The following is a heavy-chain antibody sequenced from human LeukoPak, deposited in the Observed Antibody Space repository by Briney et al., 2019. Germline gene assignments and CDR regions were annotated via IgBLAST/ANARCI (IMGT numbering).Heavy chain of an antibody. V-gene: IGHV4-59*08. Sequence: SETLSLTCTVSGGSFTNYYWAWIRQPPGKGLEWLGYIYDSGSTNYTPSLKSRVTISMDTSKNQFSLKLRSLTAADTAVYYCARLDGSLAHISGSYPDFWGQESWSPSPQ. CDR3: ARLDGSLAHISGSYPDF. CDR2: IYDSGST. CDR1: GGSFTNYY. D-gene: IGHD3-10*01. J-gene: IGHJ4*01.